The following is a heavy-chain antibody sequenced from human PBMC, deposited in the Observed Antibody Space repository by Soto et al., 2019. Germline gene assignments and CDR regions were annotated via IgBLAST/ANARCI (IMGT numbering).Heavy chain of an antibody. CDR2: ISAYNGNT. D-gene: IGHD3-16*01. CDR1: GYTFTSYG. J-gene: IGHJ5*02. Sequence: ASVKVSCKASGYTFTSYGISWVRQAPGQGFEWMGWISAYNGNTNYAQKLQGRVTMTTDTSTSTAYMELRRLRSDATAVYYCARALRRRWFVPWGQGTLIIVSS. CDR3: ARALRRRWFVP. V-gene: IGHV1-18*04.